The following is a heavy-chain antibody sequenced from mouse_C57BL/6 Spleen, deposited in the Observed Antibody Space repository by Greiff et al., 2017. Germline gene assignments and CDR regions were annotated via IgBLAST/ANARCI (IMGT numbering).Heavy chain of an antibody. D-gene: IGHD3-2*01. J-gene: IGHJ2*01. V-gene: IGHV1-19*01. Sequence: EVKLQESGPVLVKPGASVKMSCKASGYTFTDYYMNWVKQSHGKSLEWIGVINPYNGGTSYNQKFKGKATLTVDKSSSTAYMELNSLTSEDSAVYYCARGDTLYWGQGTTLTVSS. CDR1: GYTFTDYY. CDR3: ARGDTLY. CDR2: INPYNGGT.